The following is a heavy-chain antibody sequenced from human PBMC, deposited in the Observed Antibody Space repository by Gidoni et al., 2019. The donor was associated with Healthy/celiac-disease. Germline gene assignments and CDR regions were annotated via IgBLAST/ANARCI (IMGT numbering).Heavy chain of an antibody. CDR3: ARTYDSSGRVRRLFRYFDL. CDR2: IYYSGST. V-gene: IGHV4-31*03. Sequence: QVQLQESGPGLVKPSQTLSLTCTVSGGSISSGGYYWSWIRQHPGKGLEWIGYIYYSGSTYYNPSLKSRVTISVDTSKNQFSLKLSSVTAADTAVYYCARTYDSSGRVRRLFRYFDLWGRGTLVTVSS. CDR1: GGSISSGGYY. J-gene: IGHJ2*01. D-gene: IGHD3-22*01.